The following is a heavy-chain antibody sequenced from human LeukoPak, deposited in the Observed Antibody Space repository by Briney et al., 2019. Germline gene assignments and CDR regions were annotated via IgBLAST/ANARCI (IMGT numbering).Heavy chain of an antibody. Sequence: SETLSLTCTVSGYSISSGYYWAWIRQTPGKGLEWIGSIYHAGSTYSNPSLMSRVTISVDTSKNQFSLKLSSVTAADTAVYYFARIVDWYFDLWGRGTLVTVSS. V-gene: IGHV4-38-2*02. CDR2: IYHAGST. J-gene: IGHJ2*01. D-gene: IGHD1-26*01. CDR3: ARIVDWYFDL. CDR1: GYSISSGYY.